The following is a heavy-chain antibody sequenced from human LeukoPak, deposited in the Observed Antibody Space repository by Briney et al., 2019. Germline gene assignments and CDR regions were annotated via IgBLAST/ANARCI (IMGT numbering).Heavy chain of an antibody. CDR1: GFIFTNYA. D-gene: IGHD2/OR15-2a*01. CDR3: AKNFGTGKAFYDY. V-gene: IGHV3-23*01. Sequence: PGGSLRLSCVASGFIFTNYAMTWVRQAPGKGLEWVAAISGDGHYIYYTDSVKGRFTISRDNAKNTLYLHMDSLREEDTAVYYCAKNFGTGKAFYDYWARETLVTVSS. J-gene: IGHJ4*02. CDR2: ISGDGHYI.